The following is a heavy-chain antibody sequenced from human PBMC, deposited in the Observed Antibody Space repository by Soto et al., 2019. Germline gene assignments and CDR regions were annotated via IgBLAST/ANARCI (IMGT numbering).Heavy chain of an antibody. J-gene: IGHJ6*01. CDR1: GGSFSGYY. Sequence: PSETLSLTCAVYGGSFSGYYWSWIRQPPGKGLDWIGEINHSGSTNYNPSLKSRVTISVDTSKNQFSLKLSSVTAADTAVYYCARGRSSGWSANYYYGMDVWGQGTTVTAPQ. D-gene: IGHD6-19*01. V-gene: IGHV4-34*01. CDR3: ARGRSSGWSANYYYGMDV. CDR2: INHSGST.